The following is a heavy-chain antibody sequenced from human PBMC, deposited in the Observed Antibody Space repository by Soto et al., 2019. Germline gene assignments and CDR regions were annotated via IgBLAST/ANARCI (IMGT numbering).Heavy chain of an antibody. V-gene: IGHV1-46*03. CDR2: INPSGGST. Sequence: ASVKVSCKASGYTSTSYYMHWVRQAPGQGLEWMGIINPSGGSTSYAQKFQGRVTMTRDTSTSTVYMELSSLRSEDTAVYYCASEGATYYDFWSGNLDLDYWGQGTLVTVSS. J-gene: IGHJ4*02. CDR1: GYTSTSYY. D-gene: IGHD3-3*01. CDR3: ASEGATYYDFWSGNLDLDY.